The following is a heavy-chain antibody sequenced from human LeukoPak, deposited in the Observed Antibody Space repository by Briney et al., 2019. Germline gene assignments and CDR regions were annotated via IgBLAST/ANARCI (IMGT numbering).Heavy chain of an antibody. V-gene: IGHV3-64*01. CDR3: ARSMLRFLEWLPVDY. Sequence: GGSLRLSCAASGFTFSSYAMHWVRQAPGKGLEYVSAISSNGGSTYYANSVKGRFTTSRDNSKNTLYLQMGSLRAEDMAVYYCARSMLRFLEWLPVDYWGQGTLVTVSS. D-gene: IGHD3-3*01. CDR1: GFTFSSYA. J-gene: IGHJ4*02. CDR2: ISSNGGST.